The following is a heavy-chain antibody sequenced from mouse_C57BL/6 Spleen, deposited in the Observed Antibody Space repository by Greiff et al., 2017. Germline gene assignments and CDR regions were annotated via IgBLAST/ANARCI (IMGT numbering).Heavy chain of an antibody. CDR3: SHTEDYDWFAY. CDR1: YTFTDYYM. Sequence: VQLQESGPELVKPGASVKMSCKASGYTFTDYYMHWVKQKPGKGLEWIGEIYPGSGNTYYNEKFKGKATLTADTSSSTAYMQLSSLTSEDSAVYFCASHTEDYDWFAYWGQGTLVTVSA. J-gene: IGHJ3*01. V-gene: IGHV1-83*01. CDR2: YPGSGNTY. D-gene: IGHD2-4*01.